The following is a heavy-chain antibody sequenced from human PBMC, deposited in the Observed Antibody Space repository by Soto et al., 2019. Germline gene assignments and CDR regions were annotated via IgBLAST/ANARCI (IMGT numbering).Heavy chain of an antibody. CDR3: AEGITGTTRAFDI. Sequence: GGSLRLSCSASGFSVSGSYMSWVRQSPGKGLEWVSVIYGGGSTYYADSVKGRFTISRDNSKNTLYLQMNSLRAEDTAVYYCAEGITGTTRAFDIWGQGTMVTVSS. CDR1: GFSVSGSY. J-gene: IGHJ3*02. V-gene: IGHV3-53*01. D-gene: IGHD1-7*01. CDR2: IYGGGST.